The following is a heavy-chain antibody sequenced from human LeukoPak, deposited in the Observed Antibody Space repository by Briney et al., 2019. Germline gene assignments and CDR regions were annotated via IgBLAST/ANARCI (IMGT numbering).Heavy chain of an antibody. Sequence: VASVTVSCTASGYTLTSHYMHWVRQAPGQGLEWMGKINLSGGSTSYAQKFQGRVTMTRDTSTSTVYMELSSLRSEDTAVYYCARYVGYYYDYWGQGTLVTVSS. CDR2: INLSGGST. V-gene: IGHV1-46*01. J-gene: IGHJ4*02. CDR3: ARYVGYYYDY. CDR1: GYTLTSHY. D-gene: IGHD3-22*01.